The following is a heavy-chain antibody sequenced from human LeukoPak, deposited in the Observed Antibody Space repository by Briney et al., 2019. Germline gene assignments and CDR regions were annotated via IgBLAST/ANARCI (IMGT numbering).Heavy chain of an antibody. CDR2: IKQDANEK. D-gene: IGHD3-22*01. J-gene: IGHJ4*02. Sequence: GGSLRLSCAVSGFTFSSYWMSWVRQAPGKGLEWVANIKQDANEKYYVDSVKGRFTISRDSTKNSLYLQMNSLRAEDTAVYYCARIKAQYYHDSSGYYIDYWGQGTLVTVSS. V-gene: IGHV3-7*01. CDR1: GFTFSSYW. CDR3: ARIKAQYYHDSSGYYIDY.